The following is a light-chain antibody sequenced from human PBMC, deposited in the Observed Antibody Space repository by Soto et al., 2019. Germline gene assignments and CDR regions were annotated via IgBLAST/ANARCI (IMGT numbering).Light chain of an antibody. J-gene: IGKJ4*01. V-gene: IGKV1-5*03. CDR3: QQRSNWPLT. Sequence: EIQMTQSPSTLSASVGDRVTITCRASQSISSWLAWFQQKPGKAPKLLIYKASNLESGVPSRFSGSGSGTDFTLTISSLEPEDFAVYYCQQRSNWPLTFGGGTKVDIK. CDR1: QSISSW. CDR2: KAS.